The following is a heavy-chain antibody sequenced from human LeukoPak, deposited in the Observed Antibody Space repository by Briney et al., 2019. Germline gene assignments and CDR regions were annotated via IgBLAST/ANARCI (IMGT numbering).Heavy chain of an antibody. J-gene: IGHJ4*02. CDR1: GDSVSSNSAA. V-gene: IGHV6-1*01. CDR3: ARSAWIQLWTPFDY. CDR2: TYYRSKWYN. Sequence: SQTLSLTCAISGDSVSSNSAAWNWIRQSPSRGLEWLGRTYYRSKWYNDYAVSVKSRITINPDTSENQFSLQLNSVTPEDTAVYYCARSAWIQLWTPFDYWGQGTLVTVSS. D-gene: IGHD5-18*01.